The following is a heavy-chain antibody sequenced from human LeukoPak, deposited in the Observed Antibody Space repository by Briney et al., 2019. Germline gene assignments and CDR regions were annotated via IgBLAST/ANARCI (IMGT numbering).Heavy chain of an antibody. CDR3: ARDTSYSITP. D-gene: IGHD2-15*01. Sequence: GRSLRLSCAASGFTVSSYWMHWVRQGPGKGLVWVSRINTDGSSTSYADSVKGRCTISRDNAKNTLYLQMNSLRAEDTAVYYCARDTSYSITPWGQGTLVTVSS. V-gene: IGHV3-74*01. CDR2: INTDGSST. CDR1: GFTVSSYW. J-gene: IGHJ4*02.